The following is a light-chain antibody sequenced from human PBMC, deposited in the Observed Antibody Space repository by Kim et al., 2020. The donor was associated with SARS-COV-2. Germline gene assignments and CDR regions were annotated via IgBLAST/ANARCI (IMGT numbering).Light chain of an antibody. CDR3: QQGYST. CDR2: AAS. Sequence: DIQMTQSPSSLSASVGDRVTITCRASQSISTYLNWYQQRLGKAPKLLIYAASSLPSGVPSRFSGSGSGTDFTLTISSLQPEDFATYYCQQGYSTFGQGTKLEIK. CDR1: QSISTY. J-gene: IGKJ2*01. V-gene: IGKV1-39*01.